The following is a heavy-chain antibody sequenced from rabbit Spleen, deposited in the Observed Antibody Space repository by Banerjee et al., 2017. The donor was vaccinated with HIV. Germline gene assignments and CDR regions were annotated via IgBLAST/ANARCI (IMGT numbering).Heavy chain of an antibody. J-gene: IGHJ4*01. V-gene: IGHV1S45*01. CDR2: INAATAKP. CDR1: GISFSNKAV. Sequence: QEQLEESGGDLVKPEGSLTLTCKASGISFSNKAVMCWVRQAPGKGLEWIACINAATAKPVYATWAKGRFTISRSSSTTVTLRMTSLTAADRATYFCARDLLGVIGWNFYWWGQGTRVTVS. D-gene: IGHD1-1*01. CDR3: ARDLLGVIGWNFYW.